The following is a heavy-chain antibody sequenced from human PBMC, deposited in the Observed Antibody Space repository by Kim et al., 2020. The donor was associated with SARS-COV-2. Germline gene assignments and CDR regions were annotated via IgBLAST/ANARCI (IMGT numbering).Heavy chain of an antibody. V-gene: IGHV3-23*01. D-gene: IGHD3-3*01. J-gene: IGHJ6*02. CDR1: GFTFSSYA. CDR2: ISGSGGST. CDR3: AKSLGYHDLYYYYYYGMDV. Sequence: GGSLRLSCAASGFTFSSYAMSWVRQAPGKGLEWVSAISGSGGSTYYADSVKGRFTISRDNSKNTLYLQMNSLGAEDTAVYYCAKSLGYHDLYYYYYYGMDVWGQGTTVTVSS.